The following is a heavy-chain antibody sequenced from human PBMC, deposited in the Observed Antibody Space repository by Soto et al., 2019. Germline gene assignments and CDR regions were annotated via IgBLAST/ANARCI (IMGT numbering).Heavy chain of an antibody. J-gene: IGHJ4*02. D-gene: IGHD6-13*01. CDR2: VSAYNGNT. CDR1: GFTFTSYG. CDR3: ARVGQLKLARALDY. V-gene: IGHV1-18*01. Sequence: GASVKVSCKASGFTFTSYGFTWVRQAPGQGLEWMGWVSAYNGNTNYAQTIQGRVTMTTDTSTSTVYMELRSLRSDDTAVYYCARVGQLKLARALDYWGQGTTVTVSS.